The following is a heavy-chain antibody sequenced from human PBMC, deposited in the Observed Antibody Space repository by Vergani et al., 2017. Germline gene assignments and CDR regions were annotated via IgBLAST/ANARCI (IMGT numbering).Heavy chain of an antibody. D-gene: IGHD3-22*01. CDR1: GFTFSSYA. J-gene: IGHJ6*02. Sequence: EVQLLESGGGLVQPGGSLRLSCAASGFTFSSYAMSWVRQAPGKGLEWVSAISGSGGSTYYADSVKGRFTISRDNSKNTLYLQMNSLRAEDTAVYYCAKDGGGYDSSVVSFFVDGMDVWGQGTTVTVSS. V-gene: IGHV3-23*01. CDR3: AKDGGGYDSSVVSFFVDGMDV. CDR2: ISGSGGST.